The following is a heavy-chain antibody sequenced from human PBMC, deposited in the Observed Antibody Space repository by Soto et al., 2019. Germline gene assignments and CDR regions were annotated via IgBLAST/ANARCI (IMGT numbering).Heavy chain of an antibody. V-gene: IGHV3-43D*03. CDR2: ISWDGGST. J-gene: IGHJ6*02. CDR1: GFTFDDYA. D-gene: IGHD3-22*01. Sequence: GGSLRLSCAASGFTFDDYAMHWVRQAPGKGLEWVSLISWDGGSTYYADYVKGRFTISRDNSKNSLYLQMNSLRAEDTALYYCARADYYDSSGYYLGYYYYYGMDVWGQGTTVTVSS. CDR3: ARADYYDSSGYYLGYYYYYGMDV.